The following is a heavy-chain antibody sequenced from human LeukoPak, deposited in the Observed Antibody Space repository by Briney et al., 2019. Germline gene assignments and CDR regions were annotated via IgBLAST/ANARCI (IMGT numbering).Heavy chain of an antibody. J-gene: IGHJ6*02. CDR3: ARDVIAAAGGPYYYGMDV. D-gene: IGHD6-13*01. V-gene: IGHV1-2*02. CDR2: INPNSGGT. CDR1: GYTFTGYY. Sequence: ASVKVSCKASGYTFTGYYMHWVRQAPGQGLEWMGWINPNSGGTNYAQKFQGRVTMTRDTSISTAYMELSRLRSDDTAVYYCARDVIAAAGGPYYYGMDVWGQGTTVTVSS.